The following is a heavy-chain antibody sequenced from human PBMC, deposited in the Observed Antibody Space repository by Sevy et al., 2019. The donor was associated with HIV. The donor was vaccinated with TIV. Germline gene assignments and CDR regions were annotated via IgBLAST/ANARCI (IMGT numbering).Heavy chain of an antibody. V-gene: IGHV3-15*01. J-gene: IGHJ4*02. CDR2: IKSKTDGGTT. CDR3: TSRPRIVVVTADHDY. Sequence: GRYLRLSCAASGLTFSNAWMSWVRQAPGKGLEWVGRIKSKTDGGTTDYAAPVKGRFTISRDDSKNTLYLQMNSLKTDDTAVYYCTSRPRIVVVTADHDYWGQGILVTVSS. CDR1: GLTFSNAW. D-gene: IGHD2-21*02.